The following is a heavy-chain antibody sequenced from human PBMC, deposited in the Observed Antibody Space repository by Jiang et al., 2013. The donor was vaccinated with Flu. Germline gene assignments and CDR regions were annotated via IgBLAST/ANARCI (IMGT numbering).Heavy chain of an antibody. CDR2: IYWDDDK. CDR1: GFSLSTSGVG. J-gene: IGHJ4*02. CDR3: AHSLWYDSSGSYFGMHFDY. D-gene: IGHD3-22*01. V-gene: IGHV2-5*02. Sequence: KPTQTLTLTCTFSGFSLSTSGVGVGWIRQSPGKALEWLALIYWDDDKPYSPSLRSRLTITKDTSKNQVVLRMTNMDPVDTATYYCAHSLWYDSSGSYFGMHFDYWGQGTLVTVSS.